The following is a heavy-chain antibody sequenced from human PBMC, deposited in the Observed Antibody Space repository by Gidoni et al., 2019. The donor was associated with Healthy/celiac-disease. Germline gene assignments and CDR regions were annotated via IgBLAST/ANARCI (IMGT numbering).Heavy chain of an antibody. V-gene: IGHV4-4*07. J-gene: IGHJ4*02. CDR2: IYTSGSP. CDR1: VGPISSYY. Sequence: QVQLQEPGPGLVNPSETLSLPCPVSVGPISSYYWCWARQPDGKGLAWIGRIYTSGSPNYNPSLKSRVTMTVDTSKNLFSLKLSSVTAADTAVYYCARGDCYDSSGSLDYWGQGTLVTVSS. D-gene: IGHD3-22*01. CDR3: ARGDCYDSSGSLDY.